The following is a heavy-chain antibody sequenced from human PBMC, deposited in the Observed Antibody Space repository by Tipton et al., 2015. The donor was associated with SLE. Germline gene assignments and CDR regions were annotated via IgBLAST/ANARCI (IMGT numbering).Heavy chain of an antibody. CDR2: FQYSGST. V-gene: IGHV4-39*02. CDR1: GASITNRNYY. J-gene: IGHJ4*01. CDR3: VRLSFIGGWFFGD. Sequence: TLSLTCTVSGASITNRNYYWGWVRQPPGKRLEWIGSFQYSGSTYYNPSLNSRVIISKDTSDNYFSLGLRSVTAADTAVYYCVRLSFIGGWFFGDWGQGSLVTVSS. D-gene: IGHD6-19*01.